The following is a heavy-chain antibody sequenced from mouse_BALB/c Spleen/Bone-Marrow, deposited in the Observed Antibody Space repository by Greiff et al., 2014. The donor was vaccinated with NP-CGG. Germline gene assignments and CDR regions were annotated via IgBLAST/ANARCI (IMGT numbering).Heavy chain of an antibody. CDR2: IYPYNGGT. V-gene: IGHV1S29*02. CDR3: ARGGGYDGYYGLAY. Sequence: EVQLQQSGPELVKPGASVKISCKPSGYTFTDYNMHWVKQSHGKSLEWIGYIYPYNGGTGYNQKFKSKATLTVDNSSSTAYMELRSLTSEDSAVYYCARGGGYDGYYGLAYWGQGALVTVSA. D-gene: IGHD2-3*01. J-gene: IGHJ3*01. CDR1: GYTFTDYN.